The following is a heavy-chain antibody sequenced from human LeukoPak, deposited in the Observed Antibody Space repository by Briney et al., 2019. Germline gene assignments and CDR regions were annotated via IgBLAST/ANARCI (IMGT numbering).Heavy chain of an antibody. Sequence: ASVKVSRKASDYTFISYGISWVRQAPGQGLEWMGWISSHNGYTKYAQKFQGRVTMTTDTSMSTAYMELGSLRSDDTAVYYCARRRAVAGVNWFDPWGQGTLVTVSS. CDR3: ARRRAVAGVNWFDP. CDR1: DYTFISYG. J-gene: IGHJ5*02. CDR2: ISSHNGYT. D-gene: IGHD6-19*01. V-gene: IGHV1-18*01.